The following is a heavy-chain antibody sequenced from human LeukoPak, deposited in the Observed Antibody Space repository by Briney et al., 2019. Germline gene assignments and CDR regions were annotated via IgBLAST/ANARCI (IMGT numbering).Heavy chain of an antibody. J-gene: IGHJ6*02. CDR1: GGSFSGYY. V-gene: IGHV4-34*01. Sequence: PSETLSLTCAVHGGSFSGYYWSWIRQPPGRGLEWIGEINHSGSTNYNPSLKSRVTISVDTSKNQFSLKLSSVTAADAAVYYCARGAAGYYGMDVWGQGTTVTVSS. CDR2: INHSGST. CDR3: ARGAAGYYGMDV. D-gene: IGHD1-1*01.